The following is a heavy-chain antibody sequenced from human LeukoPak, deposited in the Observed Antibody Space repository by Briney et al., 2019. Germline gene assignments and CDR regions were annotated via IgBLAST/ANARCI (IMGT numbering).Heavy chain of an antibody. CDR2: IFYTGST. D-gene: IGHD5-12*01. V-gene: IGHV4-39*01. Sequence: SETLSLTCTVSGGSISTNTYYWGWIRQPPGKGLEWIGSIFYTGSTYYNPSFKRRVTISVDTSKNQFSLKLSSVTAADAAIYFCARHSRSGSGGYENAFDIWGQGTMVTVSS. J-gene: IGHJ3*02. CDR1: GGSISTNTYY. CDR3: ARHSRSGSGGYENAFDI.